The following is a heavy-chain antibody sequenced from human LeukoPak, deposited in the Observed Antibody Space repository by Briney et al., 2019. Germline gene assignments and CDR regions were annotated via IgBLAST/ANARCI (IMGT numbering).Heavy chain of an antibody. J-gene: IGHJ4*02. D-gene: IGHD2-8*02. Sequence: PGGSLRLSCAASGFTFDDYGMSWVRQAPGKGLEWFSGINWNGGSTGYADSVKGRFTISRDNAKNSLYLQMNSLRAEDAALYYCAGYEDVGVYAMGYWGQGTLVTVSS. CDR3: AGYEDVGVYAMGY. CDR2: INWNGGST. V-gene: IGHV3-20*04. CDR1: GFTFDDYG.